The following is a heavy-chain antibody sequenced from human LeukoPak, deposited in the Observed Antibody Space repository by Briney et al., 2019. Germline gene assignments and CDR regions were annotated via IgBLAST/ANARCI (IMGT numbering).Heavy chain of an antibody. CDR2: MYKSGST. D-gene: IGHD5-24*01. J-gene: IGHJ4*02. CDR1: GYSISSGHY. V-gene: IGHV4-38-2*01. CDR3: ARHVYGRHQLQSYHFDY. Sequence: SETLSLTCDVSGYSISSGHYWGWLRQSPGKGLEWIASMYKSGSTYFKSSLKSRVTISLDTPKNQFSLTLNSVTAADTAIYYCARHVYGRHQLQSYHFDYWGQGILVTVSS.